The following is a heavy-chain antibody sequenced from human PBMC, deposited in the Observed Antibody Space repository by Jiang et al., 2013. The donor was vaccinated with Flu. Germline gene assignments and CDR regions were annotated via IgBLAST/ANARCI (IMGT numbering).Heavy chain of an antibody. Sequence: KPGSSVKVSCKASGGTFSSYAISWVRQAPGQGLEWMGGIIPIFGTANYAQKFQGRVTITADESTSTAYMELSSLRSEDTAVYYCAREGQGVVVVAATPSHDWYFDLWGRGTLVTVSS. CDR3: AREGQGVVVVAATPSHDWYFDL. CDR2: IIPIFGTA. D-gene: IGHD2-15*01. V-gene: IGHV1-69*01. CDR1: GGTFSSYA. J-gene: IGHJ2*01.